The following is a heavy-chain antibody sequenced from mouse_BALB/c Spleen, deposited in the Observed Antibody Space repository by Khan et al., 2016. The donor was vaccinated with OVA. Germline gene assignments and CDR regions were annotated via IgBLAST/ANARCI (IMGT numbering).Heavy chain of an antibody. Sequence: EVHLQESVPGLVKPSQSLSLTSTITVYSITSGYAWNWFRQFPGNKLEWMGYISYSVVTSYIPSLTSRIFITRDTPKHQLFLQLNSVSTVETATYYCEKGNYSGYYFDYWSQGATLTVSS. J-gene: IGHJ2*01. CDR1: VYSITSGYA. CDR3: EKGNYSGYYFDY. CDR2: ISYSVVT. V-gene: IGHV3-2*02. D-gene: IGHD1-1*01.